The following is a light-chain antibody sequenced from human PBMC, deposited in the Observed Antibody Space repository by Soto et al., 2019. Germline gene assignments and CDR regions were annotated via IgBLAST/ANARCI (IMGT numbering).Light chain of an antibody. Sequence: EIVLTQSPGTLSLSPGERATLSCRASQSVDSKYLAWYRQKLGQAPVLLIYGASTRATGIPDRFRGSGSGTYFTLTISRLEPEDFAMYYCQHYGSSTLYTFGPGTKLEIK. CDR2: GAS. CDR3: QHYGSSTLYT. J-gene: IGKJ2*01. CDR1: QSVDSKY. V-gene: IGKV3-20*01.